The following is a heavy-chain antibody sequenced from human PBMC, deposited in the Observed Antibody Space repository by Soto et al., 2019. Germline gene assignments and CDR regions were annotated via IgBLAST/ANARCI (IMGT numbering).Heavy chain of an antibody. Sequence: PGESLKISCKGSGYSFTSYWIGWVRQMPGKGLEWMGIIYPGDSDTRYSPSFQGQVTISADKSISTAYLQWSSLKASDTAMYYCARRKDYDILTGYYFGVDYWGQGTLVTVSS. CDR3: ARRKDYDILTGYYFGVDY. D-gene: IGHD3-9*01. CDR1: GYSFTSYW. V-gene: IGHV5-51*01. J-gene: IGHJ4*02. CDR2: IYPGDSDT.